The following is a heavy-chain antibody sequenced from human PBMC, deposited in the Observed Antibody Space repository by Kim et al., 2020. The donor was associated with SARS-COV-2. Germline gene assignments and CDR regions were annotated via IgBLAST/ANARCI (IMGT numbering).Heavy chain of an antibody. CDR3: ARADSMGFDP. D-gene: IGHD3-22*01. V-gene: IGHV4-34*01. J-gene: IGHJ5*02. CDR1: GGSFSGYY. CDR2: INHSGST. Sequence: SETLSLTCAVYGGSFSGYYWSWIRQPPGKGLEWIGEINHSGSTNYNPSLKSRVTISVDTSKNHFSLKLSSVTAADTAVYYCARADSMGFDPWGQGTLVTVSS.